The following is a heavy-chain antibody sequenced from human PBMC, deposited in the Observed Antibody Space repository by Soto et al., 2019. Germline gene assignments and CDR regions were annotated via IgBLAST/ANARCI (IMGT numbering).Heavy chain of an antibody. D-gene: IGHD3-22*01. CDR3: ARLLTYYYDSSGYTDY. J-gene: IGHJ4*02. CDR1: GYSFTSYW. CDR2: IYPGDSDT. V-gene: IGHV5-51*01. Sequence: PGESLKISCKGSGYSFTSYWIGWVRQMPGKGLEWMGIIYPGDSDTRYSPSFQGQVTISADKSISTAYLQWSSLKASDTAMYYCARLLTYYYDSSGYTDYWGQGTLVTSPQ.